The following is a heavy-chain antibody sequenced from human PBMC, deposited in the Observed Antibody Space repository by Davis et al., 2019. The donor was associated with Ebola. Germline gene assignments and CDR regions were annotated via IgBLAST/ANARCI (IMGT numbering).Heavy chain of an antibody. CDR2: ISYSGST. J-gene: IGHJ6*02. CDR3: ARGDFDWLRVGMDV. D-gene: IGHD3-9*01. Sequence: SETLSLTCTVSGGSVSSGSYYWSWIRQPPGKGLEWIGYISYSGSTNYDPSLKSRVTISVDTSKNQFSLMLNSVTAADSAVYYCARGDFDWLRVGMDVWGQGTTVTVSS. V-gene: IGHV4-61*01. CDR1: GGSVSSGSYY.